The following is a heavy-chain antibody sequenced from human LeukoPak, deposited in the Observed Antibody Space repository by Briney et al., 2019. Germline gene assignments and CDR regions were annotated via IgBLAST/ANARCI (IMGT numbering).Heavy chain of an antibody. V-gene: IGHV3-48*03. J-gene: IGHJ6*04. CDR3: AELGITMIRGV. D-gene: IGHD3-22*01. CDR2: ISSSGSTI. Sequence: PGGSLRLSCAASGFTFSSYEMNWVRQAPGKGLEWVSYISSSGSTIYHADSVKGRFTISRDNAKNSLYLQMNSLRAEDTAVYYCAELGITMIRGVWGKGTTVTISS. CDR1: GFTFSSYE.